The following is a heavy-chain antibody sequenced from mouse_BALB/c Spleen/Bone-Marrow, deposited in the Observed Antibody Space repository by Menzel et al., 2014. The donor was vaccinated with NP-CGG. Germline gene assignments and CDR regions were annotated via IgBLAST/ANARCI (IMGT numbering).Heavy chain of an antibody. D-gene: IGHD2-3*01. J-gene: IGHJ4*01. CDR3: ARWLLPYGLDY. CDR2: IDPANGST. CDR1: GFNIKDTY. Sequence: EVKLMESGAELVKPGASVKLSCTASGFNIKDTYMHWVKQRPEQGLEWIGRIDPANGSTKYDPKFQGKATITADTSSNTAYLQLSSLTSEDTAVYYCARWLLPYGLDYWGQGTSVTVSS. V-gene: IGHV14-3*02.